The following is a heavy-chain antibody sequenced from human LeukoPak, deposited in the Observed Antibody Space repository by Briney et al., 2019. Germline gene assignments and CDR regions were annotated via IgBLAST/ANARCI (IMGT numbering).Heavy chain of an antibody. CDR1: GFTFSSYA. D-gene: IGHD3-10*01. Sequence: QPGGSLRLSCAASGFTFSSYAMSWVRQGQGKGLEWVSVISNSGGSTFYADSVKGRFTISRDNSKNTLYLQMKSLRAEDTAVYYCAKRASGSGTSLYYFDYWGQGTLVTVST. J-gene: IGHJ4*02. CDR3: AKRASGSGTSLYYFDY. V-gene: IGHV3-23*01. CDR2: ISNSGGST.